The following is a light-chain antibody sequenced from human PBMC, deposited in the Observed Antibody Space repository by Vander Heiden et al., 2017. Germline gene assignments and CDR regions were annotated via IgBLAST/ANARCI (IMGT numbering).Light chain of an antibody. J-gene: IGLJ1*01. V-gene: IGLV1-40*01. CDR2: TNN. Sequence: QSVLTQPPSVSGAPGQSVTISCTGNSSNIRAGYDVNWYQQLTGTAPELLISTNNNRPSGVPDRFSGSKSGTSASLTITGLQAEDEADYHCQTYDSRLSGYVFGAGTTVTVL. CDR3: QTYDSRLSGYV. CDR1: SSNIRAGYD.